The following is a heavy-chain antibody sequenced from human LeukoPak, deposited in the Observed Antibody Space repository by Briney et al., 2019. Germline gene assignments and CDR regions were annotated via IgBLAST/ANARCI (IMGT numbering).Heavy chain of an antibody. CDR1: GFTFSSYS. CDR3: ARVMGMYSSSWPFDY. Sequence: GGSLRLSCAASGFTFSSYSMNWVRQAPGKGLEWVSYISSSSSTIYYADSVKGRFTISRDNAKNSLYLQMNSLRAEDTAVYYCARVMGMYSSSWPFDYWGQGTQVTVSS. D-gene: IGHD6-13*01. CDR2: ISSSSSTI. V-gene: IGHV3-48*01. J-gene: IGHJ4*02.